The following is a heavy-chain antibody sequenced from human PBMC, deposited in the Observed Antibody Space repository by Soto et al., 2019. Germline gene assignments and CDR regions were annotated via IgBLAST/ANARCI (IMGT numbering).Heavy chain of an antibody. CDR2: ISSSSSTI. CDR3: ARAEFMDV. Sequence: GGSLRLSCAASGFTFSSYSMNWVRQAPGKGLEWVSYISSSSSTIYYADSVKGRFTISRDNAKNSLYLQMNSLRAEDTAVYYCARAEFMDVWGKGTTVTVSS. CDR1: GFTFSSYS. J-gene: IGHJ6*03. V-gene: IGHV3-48*01.